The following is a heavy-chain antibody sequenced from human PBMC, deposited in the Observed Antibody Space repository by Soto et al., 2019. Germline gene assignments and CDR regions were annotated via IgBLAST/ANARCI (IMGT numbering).Heavy chain of an antibody. Sequence: ASVKVSCKASGYTFTGYYMHWVRQAPGQGLEWMGWINPNSGGTNYAQKFQGWVTMTRDTSISTAYMELRSLRSVDTAVYYCARALEVYWFDPWGQGTLVTVSS. V-gene: IGHV1-2*04. CDR3: ARALEVYWFDP. CDR2: INPNSGGT. CDR1: GYTFTGYY. D-gene: IGHD3-3*01. J-gene: IGHJ5*02.